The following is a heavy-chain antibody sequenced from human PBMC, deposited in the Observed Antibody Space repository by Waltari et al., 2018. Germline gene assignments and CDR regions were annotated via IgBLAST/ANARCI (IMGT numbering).Heavy chain of an antibody. CDR1: DYSISSGRY. CDR2: FYHSETT. J-gene: IGHJ4*02. V-gene: IGHV4-38-2*01. Sequence: QVQLQESGPGLVKPSETLSLTCAVSDYSISSGRYWGWIRQPPGKGLEWIGTFYHSETTYYNPSLKSRVSISVDTSKNQFSLKLTSVTAADTAVYYCARGTRRYHFDSWGQGTLVTVSS. D-gene: IGHD2-2*02. CDR3: ARGTRRYHFDS.